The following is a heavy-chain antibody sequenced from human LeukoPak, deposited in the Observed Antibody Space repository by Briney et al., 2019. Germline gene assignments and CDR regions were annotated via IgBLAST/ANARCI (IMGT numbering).Heavy chain of an antibody. D-gene: IGHD6-19*01. CDR1: RFILSSFS. CDR3: ASEYERWQNWFVP. V-gene: IGHV3-48*01. J-gene: IGHJ5*02. Sequence: PGRSLSPSCAASRFILSSFSMNWVRQAAKKGMEWVSSTSSISSKIYYRDSVKGRFTIYTDHAANSMYLQMTSLRAADTAVYYCASEYERWQNWFVPWGQGALVTDSS. CDR2: TSSISSKI.